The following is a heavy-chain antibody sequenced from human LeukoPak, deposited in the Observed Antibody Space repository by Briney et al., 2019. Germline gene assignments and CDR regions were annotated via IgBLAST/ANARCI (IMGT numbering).Heavy chain of an antibody. J-gene: IGHJ5*02. CDR3: ARDRVIWFGELPYH. D-gene: IGHD3-10*01. Sequence: GASVKISCKASGYTFTSYSISWVRQAPGQGLEWMGWISAYNGNTNYAQKLQGRVTMTTDTSTSTAYMELRSLRSDDTAVYYCARDRVIWFGELPYHWGQGTLVTVSS. V-gene: IGHV1-18*01. CDR1: GYTFTSYS. CDR2: ISAYNGNT.